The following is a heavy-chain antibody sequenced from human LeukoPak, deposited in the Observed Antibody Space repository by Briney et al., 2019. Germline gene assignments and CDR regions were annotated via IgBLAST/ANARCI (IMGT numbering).Heavy chain of an antibody. CDR1: GFTFGDYY. V-gene: IGHV4-30-4*08. D-gene: IGHD2-15*01. Sequence: LRLSCAASGFTFGDYYMSWIRQAPGKGLEWIGYIYHSGTTYYNPSLKSRVIISLDTSKNQFSLKLSSVTAADTAVYYCARVCTCSSSSCYSVAWFDPWGQGTLVTVSS. CDR3: ARVCTCSSSSCYSVAWFDP. CDR2: IYHSGTT. J-gene: IGHJ5*02.